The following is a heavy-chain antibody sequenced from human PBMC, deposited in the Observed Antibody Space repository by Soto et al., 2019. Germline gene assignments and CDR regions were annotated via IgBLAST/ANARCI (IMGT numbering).Heavy chain of an antibody. J-gene: IGHJ4*02. V-gene: IGHV3-23*01. Sequence: EVQLLESGGGLVQPGGSLRLSCAASGFTFNSYAMSWIRQAPGKGLECVSVISGNGGSTYYADSVKGRFTISRENSKNTLYLQMNSLRAEDTAVYYCAKNQWLDYWGQGTLVTVSS. CDR1: GFTFNSYA. CDR2: ISGNGGST. D-gene: IGHD6-19*01. CDR3: AKNQWLDY.